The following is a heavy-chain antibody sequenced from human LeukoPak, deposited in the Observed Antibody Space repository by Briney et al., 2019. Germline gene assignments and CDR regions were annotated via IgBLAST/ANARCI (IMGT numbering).Heavy chain of an antibody. V-gene: IGHV3-21*01. CDR2: ISSTSTYI. Sequence: GGPLRLSCAASGFTFSSYSMNWVRQAPGKGLEWVSSISSTSTYIYYADSVKGRFTISRDNAKDSLYLQMNSLRAEDTAVYYCTRARGDGYNHWGQGTLVTVSS. D-gene: IGHD5-24*01. J-gene: IGHJ4*02. CDR3: TRARGDGYNH. CDR1: GFTFSSYS.